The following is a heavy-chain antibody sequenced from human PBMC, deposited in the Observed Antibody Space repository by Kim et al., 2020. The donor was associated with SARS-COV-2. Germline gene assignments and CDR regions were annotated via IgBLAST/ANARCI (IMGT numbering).Heavy chain of an antibody. CDR2: ISTSGSVT. J-gene: IGHJ4*01. CDR1: GFTFGDYY. V-gene: IGHV3-11*01. Sequence: GGSLRLSCAASGFTFGDYYMSWIRQAPGKGLEWLSYISTSGSVTSYADSVKGRFTISRDNTKNSLFLDISSLRAEDTAMYYCARDRDTRLPPSHYDHWG. D-gene: IGHD5-18*01. CDR3: ARDRDTRLPPSHYDH.